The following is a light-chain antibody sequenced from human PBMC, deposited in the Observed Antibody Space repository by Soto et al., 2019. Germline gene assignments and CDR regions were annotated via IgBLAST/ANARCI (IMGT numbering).Light chain of an antibody. CDR1: QSISSW. CDR2: KAS. V-gene: IGKV1-5*03. Sequence: DIQMTQSPSTLPASVGDRVTITCRASQSISSWLAWYQQKPGKAPKLLIYKASGLESGVPSRFSGSGSGTEFTLTISSLRPDDFATYYCQQYNSYSLTFGQGTKVEIK. CDR3: QQYNSYSLT. J-gene: IGKJ1*01.